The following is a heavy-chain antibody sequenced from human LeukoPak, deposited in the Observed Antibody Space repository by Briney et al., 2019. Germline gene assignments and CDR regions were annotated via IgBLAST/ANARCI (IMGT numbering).Heavy chain of an antibody. D-gene: IGHD6-19*01. CDR1: GFTFSSYA. CDR3: ARDGGEQWLPYYYYGMDV. CDR2: ISSSSSYI. J-gene: IGHJ6*02. V-gene: IGHV3-21*01. Sequence: PGGSLRLSCAASGFTFSSYAMSWVRQAPGKGLEWVSSISSSSSYIYYADSVKGRFTISRDNAKNSLYLQMNSLRAEDTAVYYCARDGGEQWLPYYYYGMDVWGQGTTVTVSS.